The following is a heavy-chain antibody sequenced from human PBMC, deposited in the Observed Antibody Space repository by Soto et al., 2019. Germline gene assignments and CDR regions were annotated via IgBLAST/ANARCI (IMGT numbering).Heavy chain of an antibody. Sequence: QVQLQESGPGLVKPSQTLSLTCTVSGGSISSGGYYWSWIRQHPGKGLEWIGYIYYSGSTYYNPSLKSRVTTSVDPSKNQFSLKLSSVTAADTAVYYCATGPLTGYYLDQKGYWYFDLWGRGTLVTVSS. V-gene: IGHV4-31*03. CDR1: GGSISSGGYY. J-gene: IGHJ2*01. CDR3: ATGPLTGYYLDQKGYWYFDL. D-gene: IGHD3-9*01. CDR2: IYYSGST.